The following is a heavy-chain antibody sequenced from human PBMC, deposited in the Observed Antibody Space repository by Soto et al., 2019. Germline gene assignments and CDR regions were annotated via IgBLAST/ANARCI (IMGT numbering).Heavy chain of an antibody. J-gene: IGHJ3*02. D-gene: IGHD3-22*01. CDR3: ARPDLYDSSGYFRVGFAAFDI. CDR2: IYPGDSDT. CDR1: GGRYTRSL. V-gene: IGHV5-51*01. Sequence: ISCAGCGGRYTRSLFGCVRPLPGKGLEWMGIIYPGDSDTRYSPSFQGQVTISADKSISSAYLQWSSLKASDTAIYYCARPDLYDSSGYFRVGFAAFDIWGQGTMGT.